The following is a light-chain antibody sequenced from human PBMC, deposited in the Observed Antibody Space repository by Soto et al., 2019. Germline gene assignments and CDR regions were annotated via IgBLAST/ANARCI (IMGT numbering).Light chain of an antibody. CDR1: QSVSSN. CDR2: GAS. V-gene: IGKV3-15*01. Sequence: EIGMRQAPATLSVSPGDRAILSCRASQSVSSNLAWYQQKPGQAPRLLIYGASTRATGIPARFSGSGSGTEFTLTISSLQSEDFAVYYCQQYNNWPTITFGQGTRLEIK. CDR3: QQYNNWPTIT. J-gene: IGKJ5*01.